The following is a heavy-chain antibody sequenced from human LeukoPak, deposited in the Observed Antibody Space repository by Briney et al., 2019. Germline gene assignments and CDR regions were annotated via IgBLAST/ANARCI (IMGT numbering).Heavy chain of an antibody. CDR1: GGSISSYY. J-gene: IGHJ4*02. V-gene: IGHV4-59*01. CDR3: ARGGGPGGVFDY. Sequence: PSETLSLTCTVSGGSISSYYWSWIRPPPGKGLGWIGYIYYSGSTNYNPSLKSRVTISVDTSKNHVSLNLSSVTAADTAVYFCARGGGPGGVFDYWGQGTLVTVSS. D-gene: IGHD3-10*01. CDR2: IYYSGST.